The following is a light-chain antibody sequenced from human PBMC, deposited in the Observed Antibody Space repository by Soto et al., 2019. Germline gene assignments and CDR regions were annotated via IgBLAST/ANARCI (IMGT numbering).Light chain of an antibody. CDR1: SSDVGSYNY. CDR3: CSYAGSYTFVV. CDR2: DVT. Sequence: QSALTQPRSVSGSPGQSVTISCTGTSSDVGSYNYVSWYQQHPGKAPKLMIYDVTKRPSGVPDRFSGSKSGNTASLTISGLQAEDEADYYCCSYAGSYTFVVLGGGTQLTVL. J-gene: IGLJ2*01. V-gene: IGLV2-11*01.